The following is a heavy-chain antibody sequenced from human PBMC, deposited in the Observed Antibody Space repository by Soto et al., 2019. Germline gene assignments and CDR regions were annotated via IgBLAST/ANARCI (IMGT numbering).Heavy chain of an antibody. CDR1: GGTFSSYA. CDR2: IIPIFGTA. J-gene: IGHJ4*02. Sequence: SVKVSCKASGGTFSSYAISWVRQAPGQGLEWMGGIIPIFGTANYAQKLQGRATITADESTSTAYMELSSLRSEDTAVYYCARESNGGVPFDYWGQGTLVTVSS. D-gene: IGHD2-8*02. CDR3: ARESNGGVPFDY. V-gene: IGHV1-69*13.